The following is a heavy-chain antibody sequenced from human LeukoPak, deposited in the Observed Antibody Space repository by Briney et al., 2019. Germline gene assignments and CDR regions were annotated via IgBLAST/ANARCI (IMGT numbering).Heavy chain of an antibody. D-gene: IGHD3-3*01. CDR3: ARGSGYSDWFDP. Sequence: SAKVSCKASGGTFSSYAISWVRQAPGQGLEWMGRIIPIFGTANYAQKFQGRVTITTDESTSTAYMELSSLRSEDTAVYYCARGSGYSDWFDPWGQGTLVTVSS. V-gene: IGHV1-69*05. J-gene: IGHJ5*02. CDR1: GGTFSSYA. CDR2: IIPIFGTA.